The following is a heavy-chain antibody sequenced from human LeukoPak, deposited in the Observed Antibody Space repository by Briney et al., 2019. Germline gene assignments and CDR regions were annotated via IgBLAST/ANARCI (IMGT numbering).Heavy chain of an antibody. CDR2: IYYSGGT. V-gene: IGHV4-59*01. Sequence: SETLSLTCTVSGGSISSYYWSWIRQPPGKGLEWIGYIYYSGGTNYNPSLKSRVTISVDTSKNQFSLKLSSVTAADTAVYYCARAGRIAAAGKATRNYYYYGMDVWGKGTTVTVSS. J-gene: IGHJ6*04. CDR3: ARAGRIAAAGKATRNYYYYGMDV. D-gene: IGHD6-13*01. CDR1: GGSISSYY.